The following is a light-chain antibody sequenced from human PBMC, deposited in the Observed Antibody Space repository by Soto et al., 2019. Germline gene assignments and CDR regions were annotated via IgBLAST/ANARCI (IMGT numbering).Light chain of an antibody. V-gene: IGKV3-11*01. CDR3: QQRSNWLT. Sequence: EIVLTQSPATLSLSPGERATLSCRASQSVTNYLAWYQPKPGQAPRLLIYDASNRATGIPARFSRSGSGTDLTLTISSLEPEDCAVYYCQQRSNWLTFGGGTKVEIK. CDR1: QSVTNY. CDR2: DAS. J-gene: IGKJ4*01.